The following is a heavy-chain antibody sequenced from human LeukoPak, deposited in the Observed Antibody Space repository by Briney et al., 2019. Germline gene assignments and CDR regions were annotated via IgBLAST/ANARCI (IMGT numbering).Heavy chain of an antibody. CDR1: GYAFTGYY. V-gene: IGHV1-2*02. CDR3: ARDDYDILGLDY. Sequence: ASVKVSCKASGYAFTGYYMHWVRQAPGQGLEWMGWINPNSGGTNYAQKFQGRVTMTRDTSISTAYMELSRLRSDDTAVYYCARDDYDILGLDYWGQGTLVTVSS. D-gene: IGHD3-9*01. CDR2: INPNSGGT. J-gene: IGHJ4*02.